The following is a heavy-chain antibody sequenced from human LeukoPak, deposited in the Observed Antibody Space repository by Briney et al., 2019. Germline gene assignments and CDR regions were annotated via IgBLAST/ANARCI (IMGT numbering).Heavy chain of an antibody. V-gene: IGHV3-21*01. J-gene: IGHJ4*02. CDR2: MSSGSRYI. D-gene: IGHD6-13*01. CDR3: AKAAAGTEYYFEY. CDR1: GFTFSDYT. Sequence: GGSLRLSCAASGFTFSDYTMNWVRQAPGKGLEWVSSMSSGSRYIYYTDSVKGRFTISRDNAKNSLYLQMDSLRAEDTAVYYCAKAAAGTEYYFEYWGQGTLVTVSS.